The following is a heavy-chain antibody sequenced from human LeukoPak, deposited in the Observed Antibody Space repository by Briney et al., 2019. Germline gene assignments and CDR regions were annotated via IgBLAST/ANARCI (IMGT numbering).Heavy chain of an antibody. V-gene: IGHV3-74*01. J-gene: IGHJ4*02. CDR3: VRDGDGYCSGGTCSYSFFDY. CDR1: GFTFSSYG. D-gene: IGHD2-15*01. Sequence: GGSLRLSCAASGFTFSSYGMHWVRQAPGKGLVWVSRINSDGSSTAYADSVKGRFSISRDNAKNTLYLQMNSLRAEDTAIYYCVRDGDGYCSGGTCSYSFFDYWGQGILVTVSS. CDR2: INSDGSST.